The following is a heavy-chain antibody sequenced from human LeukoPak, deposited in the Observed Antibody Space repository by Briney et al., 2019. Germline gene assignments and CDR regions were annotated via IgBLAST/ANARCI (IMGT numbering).Heavy chain of an antibody. Sequence: GGSLRLSCAASGLTGSHNYVSWVRQVPGKGLVWASHINSDGSWTSYADSVKGRFTISKDNAKNTVYLQMNSLRAENTAVYYCVSFYETYWGRGTLVTVSS. CDR3: VSFYETY. CDR2: INSDGSWT. V-gene: IGHV3-74*01. CDR1: GLTGSHNY. D-gene: IGHD2/OR15-2a*01. J-gene: IGHJ4*02.